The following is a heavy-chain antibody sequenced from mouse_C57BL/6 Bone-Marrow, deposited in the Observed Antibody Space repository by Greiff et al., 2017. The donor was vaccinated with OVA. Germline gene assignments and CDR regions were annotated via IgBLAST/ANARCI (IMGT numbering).Heavy chain of an antibody. CDR3: ANYGSSSAWFAY. CDR1: GYTFTSYW. J-gene: IGHJ3*01. Sequence: QVQLKQPGAELVKPGASVKVSCKASGYTFTSYWMHWVKQRPGQGLEWIGRIHPSDSDTNYNQKFKGKATLTVDKSSSTAYMQLSSLTSEDSAVYYCANYGSSSAWFAYWGQGTLVTVSA. D-gene: IGHD1-1*01. CDR2: IHPSDSDT. V-gene: IGHV1-74*01.